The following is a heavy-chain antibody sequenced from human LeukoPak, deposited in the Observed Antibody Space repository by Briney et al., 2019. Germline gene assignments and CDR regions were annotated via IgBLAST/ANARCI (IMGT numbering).Heavy chain of an antibody. J-gene: IGHJ4*02. CDR3: ATTPPHTSIFGVVSRYPFDY. CDR2: IKQNGGET. D-gene: IGHD3-3*01. V-gene: IGHV3-7*01. Sequence: GGSLRLSCAASGFTFGSYWTSWVRQAPWDGLEWVAIIKQNGGETSYVDSVKGRFTISRDNAKNSLYLQMISLRVEDTAVYYCATTPPHTSIFGVVSRYPFDYWGQGTLVTVSS. CDR1: GFTFGSYW.